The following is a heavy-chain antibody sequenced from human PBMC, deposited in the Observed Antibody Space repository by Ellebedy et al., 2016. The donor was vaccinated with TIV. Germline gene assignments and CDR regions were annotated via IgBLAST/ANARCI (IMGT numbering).Heavy chain of an antibody. J-gene: IGHJ5*02. V-gene: IGHV4-39*01. CDR3: ASLYDFWSGYTSQKGIDP. D-gene: IGHD3-3*01. CDR1: GGSISSSSSY. CDR2: IYYSGST. Sequence: SETLSLTXTVSGGSISSSSSYWGWIRQPPGKGLEWIGSIYYSGSTYYNPSLKSRVTISVDTSKNQFSLKLSSVTAADTAVYYCASLYDFWSGYTSQKGIDPWGQGTLVTVSS.